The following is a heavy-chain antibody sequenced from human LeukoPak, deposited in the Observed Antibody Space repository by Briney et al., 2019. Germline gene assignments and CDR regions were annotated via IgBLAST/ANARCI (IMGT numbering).Heavy chain of an antibody. Sequence: PGGSLRLSCAASGFTFSSYGMHWVRQAPGKGLEWVAVISYDGSNKHYADSVKGRFTISRDNSKNTLYLQMNSLRAEDTAVYYCAKVASIDSGDDYWGQGTLVTVSS. D-gene: IGHD3-3*02. V-gene: IGHV3-30*18. CDR1: GFTFSSYG. CDR2: ISYDGSNK. CDR3: AKVASIDSGDDY. J-gene: IGHJ4*02.